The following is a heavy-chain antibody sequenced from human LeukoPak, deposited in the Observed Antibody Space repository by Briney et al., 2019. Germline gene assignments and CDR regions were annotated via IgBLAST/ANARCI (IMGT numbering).Heavy chain of an antibody. Sequence: SETLSLTCTVSGGSISSYYWSWIRQPPGKGLEWIGYIFHSGATNYNPSLKSRVTISVDTSKNQFSLKLSSVTAADTAVYYCASAPGSGSPLGAFDIWGQGTMVTVSS. J-gene: IGHJ3*02. CDR2: IFHSGAT. D-gene: IGHD3-10*01. CDR1: GGSISSYY. CDR3: ASAPGSGSPLGAFDI. V-gene: IGHV4-59*01.